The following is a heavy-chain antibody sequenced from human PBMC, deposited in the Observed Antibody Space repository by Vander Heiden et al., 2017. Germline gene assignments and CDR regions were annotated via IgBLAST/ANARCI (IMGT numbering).Heavy chain of an antibody. CDR3: ARKGETSTYYFDF. CDR2: ISSSSSYI. CDR1: GFTVSAYS. J-gene: IGHJ4*02. V-gene: IGHV3-21*01. Sequence: EVQLVESGGGLVKPGGSLRLSCAASGFTVSAYSINWVRQVPGRWLEWFAFISSSSSYIYYADSVKGRFTISRDNANNSLFLQMDSLRAEDTAVYYCARKGETSTYYFDFWGQGTLVTVSS. D-gene: IGHD3-16*01.